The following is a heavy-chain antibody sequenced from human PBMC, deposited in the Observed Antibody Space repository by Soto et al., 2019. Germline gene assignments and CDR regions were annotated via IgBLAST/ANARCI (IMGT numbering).Heavy chain of an antibody. V-gene: IGHV4-59*01. CDR3: ARGQWRGAFDI. CDR2: IYYSGST. D-gene: IGHD6-19*01. J-gene: IGHJ3*02. Sequence: SETLSLTCTVSGGSISSYYWSWIRQPPGKGLEWIGYIYYSGSTNYNPSPKSRVTISVDTSKNQFSLKLSSVTAADTAVYYCARGQWRGAFDIWGQGTMVTVSS. CDR1: GGSISSYY.